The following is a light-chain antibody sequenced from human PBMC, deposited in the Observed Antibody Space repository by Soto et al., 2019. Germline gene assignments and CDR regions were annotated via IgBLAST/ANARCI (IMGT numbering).Light chain of an antibody. Sequence: AIQMTQSPSSLSASIGDRVTITCRASQDIRNELGWYHQKPGKAPKLLISAASSLQDEVPSRFSGSGSGTDFTLTISSLRPEDFATYFCLQDYNYPRTFGQGTKVEIK. CDR3: LQDYNYPRT. CDR1: QDIRNE. CDR2: AAS. V-gene: IGKV1-6*01. J-gene: IGKJ1*01.